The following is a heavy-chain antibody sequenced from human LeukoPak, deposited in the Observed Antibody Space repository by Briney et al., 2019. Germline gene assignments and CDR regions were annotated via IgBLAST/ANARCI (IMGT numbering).Heavy chain of an antibody. CDR1: GFTFSSYA. CDR3: AKDPRYGDYGGY. J-gene: IGHJ4*02. Sequence: GGSLRLSSAASGFTFSSYAMSWVRQAPGKGLEWVSAISGSGGSTYYADSVKGRFTISRDNSKNTLYLQMNSLRAEDTAVYYCAKDPRYGDYGGYWGQGTLVTVSS. CDR2: ISGSGGST. D-gene: IGHD4-17*01. V-gene: IGHV3-23*01.